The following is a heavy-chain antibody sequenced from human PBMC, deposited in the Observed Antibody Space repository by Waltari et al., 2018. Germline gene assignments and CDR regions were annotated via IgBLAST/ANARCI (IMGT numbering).Heavy chain of an antibody. D-gene: IGHD3-16*01. CDR3: ARGLGGSSPFDY. V-gene: IGHV1-2*02. Sequence: QVHLVQSGAEVKKSGASVKVSCKASGYSFGGYYLYWVRQAPGQGLEWMGWSNPTNCVTNYAQKFQGRVTMTRDTSINSGYMDLSRLRSDDTAVYFCARGLGGSSPFDYWGRGTLVTVSS. CDR1: GYSFGGYY. J-gene: IGHJ4*02. CDR2: SNPTNCVT.